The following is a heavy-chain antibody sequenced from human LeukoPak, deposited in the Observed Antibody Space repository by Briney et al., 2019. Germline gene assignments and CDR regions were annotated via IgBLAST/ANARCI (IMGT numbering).Heavy chain of an antibody. J-gene: IGHJ3*02. D-gene: IGHD3-22*01. Sequence: PSETLSLTCTVSGGSISSYYWSWIRQPPGKGLEWIGYIYYSGSTNYNPSLKSRVTISVDTSKNQFSLKLSSVTAADTAVYYCARGLYDSSGYYGRVGAFDIWGQGTMVTVSS. CDR2: IYYSGST. CDR1: GGSISSYY. V-gene: IGHV4-59*01. CDR3: ARGLYDSSGYYGRVGAFDI.